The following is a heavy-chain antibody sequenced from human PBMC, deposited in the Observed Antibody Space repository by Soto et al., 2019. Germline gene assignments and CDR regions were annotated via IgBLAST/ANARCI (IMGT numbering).Heavy chain of an antibody. J-gene: IGHJ6*02. CDR1: GYTFNSYG. V-gene: IGHV1-2*04. CDR3: ARAPGVLDGMDV. CDR2: INPNSGGT. Sequence: XSVKVSCTSSGYTFNSYGIRWVRQAPGQGLEWMGWINPNSGGTNYAQRFQGWVTMTRDTSISTAYMELSRMRSDDTAVYYCARAPGVLDGMDVWGQGTTVTVSS. D-gene: IGHD2-15*01.